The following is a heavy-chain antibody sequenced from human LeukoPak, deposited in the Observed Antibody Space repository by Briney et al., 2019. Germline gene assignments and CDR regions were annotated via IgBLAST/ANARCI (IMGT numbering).Heavy chain of an antibody. D-gene: IGHD3-22*01. Sequence: ASVKVSCKASGYTFTRYGISWVRQAPGQGLERMGWISGYNGKTNYAQKLQGRVTMTTDTSANTAYMELRSLRSDDTAVYYCARGYYDSSGYPNFDYWGQGTLVTVSS. CDR3: ARGYYDSSGYPNFDY. CDR2: ISGYNGKT. CDR1: GYTFTRYG. V-gene: IGHV1-18*01. J-gene: IGHJ4*02.